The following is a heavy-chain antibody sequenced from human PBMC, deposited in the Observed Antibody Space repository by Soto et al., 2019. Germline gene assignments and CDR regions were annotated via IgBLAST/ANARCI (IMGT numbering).Heavy chain of an antibody. J-gene: IGHJ4*02. Sequence: QVQLVESGGGVVQPGRSLRLSCAASGFTFSSYAIHWVRQAPGKGLEWVAIISYDGKNDYFADSVKGRFTISRDNSKNTMYLQMNSLRPEDTAIYYCASDGSVTPARNYFDYWGQGALVTVSS. V-gene: IGHV3-30*04. CDR1: GFTFSSYA. CDR2: ISYDGKND. CDR3: ASDGSVTPARNYFDY. D-gene: IGHD2-21*02.